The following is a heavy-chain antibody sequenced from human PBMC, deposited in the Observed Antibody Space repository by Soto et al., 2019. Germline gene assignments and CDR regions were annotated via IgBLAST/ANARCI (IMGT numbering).Heavy chain of an antibody. J-gene: IGHJ6*02. V-gene: IGHV4-39*01. Sequence: QLQLQESGPGLVKPSETLSLSCTVSGGSITSSFYWGWIRQPPGKGLEWIGSIYGTGNTYYNPSLXXRFPISADTPKNQFSLNLISVTAADTAVYYCRSSSRYSTDVWGQGATVTVSS. CDR2: IYGTGNT. D-gene: IGHD6-13*01. CDR3: RSSSRYSTDV. CDR1: GGSITSSFY.